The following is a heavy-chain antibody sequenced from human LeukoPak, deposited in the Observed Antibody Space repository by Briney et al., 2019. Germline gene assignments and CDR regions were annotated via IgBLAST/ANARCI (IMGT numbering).Heavy chain of an antibody. V-gene: IGHV3-23*01. CDR3: AKISLAALFDY. D-gene: IGHD3-3*02. Sequence: PGGSLRLSCTASGFTFGDFAMSWVRQAPGKGLEWVSAISGSGGSTYYADSVKGRFTISRDNSKNTLYLQMNSLRAEDTAVYYCAKISLAALFDYWGQGTLVTVSS. CDR2: ISGSGGST. CDR1: GFTFGDFA. J-gene: IGHJ4*02.